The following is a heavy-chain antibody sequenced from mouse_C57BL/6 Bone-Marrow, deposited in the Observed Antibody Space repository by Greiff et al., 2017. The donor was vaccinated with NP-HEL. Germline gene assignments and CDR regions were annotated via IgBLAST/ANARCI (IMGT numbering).Heavy chain of an antibody. CDR1: GYTFTDYY. Sequence: EVQLQQSGPVLVKPGASVKMSCKASGYTFTDYYMNWVKQSHGKSLEWIGVINPYNGGTSYNQKFKGKATLTVDKSSSTAYMELNSLTSEDSAVYYCARLSPYAMDYWGQGTSVTVSS. CDR2: INPYNGGT. CDR3: ARLSPYAMDY. V-gene: IGHV1-19*01. J-gene: IGHJ4*01.